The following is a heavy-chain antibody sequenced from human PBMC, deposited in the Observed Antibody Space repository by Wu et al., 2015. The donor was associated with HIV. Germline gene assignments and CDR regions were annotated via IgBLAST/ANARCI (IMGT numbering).Heavy chain of an antibody. V-gene: IGHV1-2*02. Sequence: QVQLVQSGAEVKKPGASVKVSCKASGYTFTGYYMHWVRQAPGQGLEWMGWINPNSGGTNYAQKFQGRVTMTRDTSISTAYMELSRLRSDDTAVYYCARDRGGSALAGGFDPWGQGNPGSPSPQ. CDR2: INPNSGGT. J-gene: IGHJ5*02. CDR1: GYTFTGYY. CDR3: ARDRGGSALAGGFDP. D-gene: IGHD3-10*01.